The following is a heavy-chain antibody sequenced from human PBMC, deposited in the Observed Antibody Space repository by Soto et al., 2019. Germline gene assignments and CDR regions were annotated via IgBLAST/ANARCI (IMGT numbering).Heavy chain of an antibody. D-gene: IGHD2-21*02. V-gene: IGHV3-23*01. CDR2: ISGSGSST. CDR3: AKVPTKYLPGLGTAMGYYYYGMDV. J-gene: IGHJ6*02. Sequence: PGGSLRLSCTVSGFRFSTYAMTWVRQAPGKGLEWVSTISGSGSSTYYADSVKGRFTISRDNSKDTLYLQMNSLRAEDTAVYYCAKVPTKYLPGLGTAMGYYYYGMDVWGQGTTVTVSS. CDR1: GFRFSTYA.